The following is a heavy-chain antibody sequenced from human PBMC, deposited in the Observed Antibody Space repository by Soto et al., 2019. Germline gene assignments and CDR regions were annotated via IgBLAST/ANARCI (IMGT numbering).Heavy chain of an antibody. J-gene: IGHJ4*02. CDR3: ARVQYSSGWYLGTYYFDY. CDR1: GGSISSGGYY. D-gene: IGHD6-19*01. Sequence: TLSLTCTVSGGSISSGGYYWSWIRQHPGKGLEWIGYIYYSGSTYYNPSLKSRVTISVDTSKNQLSLKLSSVTAADTAVYYCARVQYSSGWYLGTYYFDYWGQGTLVTVSS. V-gene: IGHV4-30-4*08. CDR2: IYYSGST.